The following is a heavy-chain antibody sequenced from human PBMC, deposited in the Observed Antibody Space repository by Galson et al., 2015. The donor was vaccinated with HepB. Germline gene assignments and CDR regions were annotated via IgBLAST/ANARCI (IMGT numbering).Heavy chain of an antibody. D-gene: IGHD5-18*01. V-gene: IGHV3-48*02. J-gene: IGHJ6*02. CDR1: GFTFSSYS. CDR2: ISSSSSTI. Sequence: SLRLSCAASGFTFSSYSMNWVRQAPGKGLEWVSYISSSSSTIYYADSVKGRFTISRDNAKNSLYLQMNSLRDEDTAVYYCARDGYSYDHYYYYGMDVWGQGTTVTVSS. CDR3: ARDGYSYDHYYYYGMDV.